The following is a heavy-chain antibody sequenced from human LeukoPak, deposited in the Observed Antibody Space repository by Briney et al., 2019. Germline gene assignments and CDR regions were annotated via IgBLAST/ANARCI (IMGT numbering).Heavy chain of an antibody. CDR1: GFTFSSNA. CDR2: ISGSGGST. CDR3: AKDQGDTSAYVSDY. Sequence: GGSLRLSCAASGFTFSSNAMSWVRQAPGKGLEWVSAISGSGGSTYHAESVKGRFTISRDNSKNTLYLQMNSLRAEDTAVYYCAKDQGDTSAYVSDYWGQGTLVTVSS. J-gene: IGHJ4*02. V-gene: IGHV3-23*01. D-gene: IGHD3-22*01.